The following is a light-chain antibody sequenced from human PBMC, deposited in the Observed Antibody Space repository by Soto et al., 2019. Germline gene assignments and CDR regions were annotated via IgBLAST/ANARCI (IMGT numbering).Light chain of an antibody. CDR1: SGHSSSA. J-gene: IGLJ2*01. Sequence: QPVLTQSPSASASLGASVKLTCTLSSGHSSSAIAWHQQQPEKGPPYLMKLNSDGSHSKGDGIPDRFSGSSSGGERYLTMCSLQFEDEADYYCQTWGTGSGVFGGGTKVAVL. CDR2: LNSDGSH. CDR3: QTWGTGSGV. V-gene: IGLV4-69*01.